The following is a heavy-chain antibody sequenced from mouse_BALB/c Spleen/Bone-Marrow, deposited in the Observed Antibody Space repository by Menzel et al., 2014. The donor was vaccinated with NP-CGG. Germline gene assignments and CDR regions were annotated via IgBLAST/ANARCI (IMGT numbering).Heavy chain of an antibody. CDR2: ISSGGGST. D-gene: IGHD1-2*01. CDR1: GFGFSSSD. CDR3: ATHYYSRFDY. V-gene: IGHV5-12-1*01. Sequence: EVKVVESGGGLVKSGGSLKLSCAASGFGFSSSDMSWVRQTPDKRLEWVAYISSGGGSTYYPDTVKGRFTISRDNAKNTLYLQMSSLKSEDTAMYYCATHYYSRFDYWGQGTTLTVSS. J-gene: IGHJ2*01.